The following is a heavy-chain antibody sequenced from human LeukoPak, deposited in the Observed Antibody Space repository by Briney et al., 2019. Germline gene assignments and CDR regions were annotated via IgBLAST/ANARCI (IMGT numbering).Heavy chain of an antibody. D-gene: IGHD2-8*01. Sequence: SETLSLTCAVYGGSFSGYYWSWIRQPPGKGLEWIGEINHSGSTNYNPSLKSRVTISVDTSKNQFSLKLSSVTAADTAVYYCARDPPLLYSNYYHGMDVWGQGTTVTVSS. CDR3: ARDPPLLYSNYYHGMDV. J-gene: IGHJ6*01. CDR2: INHSGST. V-gene: IGHV4-34*01. CDR1: GGSFSGYY.